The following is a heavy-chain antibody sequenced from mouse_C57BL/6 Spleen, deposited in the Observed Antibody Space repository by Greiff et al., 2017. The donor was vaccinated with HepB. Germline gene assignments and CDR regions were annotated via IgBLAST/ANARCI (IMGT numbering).Heavy chain of an antibody. D-gene: IGHD1-1*01. J-gene: IGHJ3*01. CDR2: INPTKGGT. CDR3: ARFTTVVATDAY. Sequence: EVQLQQSGPELVKPGASVKMSCKASGYTFTDYNMHWVKQSHGKSLEWIGYINPTKGGTSYNQKFKGKATLTVKKSSSTAYMELRSLTSEDSAVYYCARFTTVVATDAYWGQGTLVTVSA. V-gene: IGHV1-22*01. CDR1: GYTFTDYN.